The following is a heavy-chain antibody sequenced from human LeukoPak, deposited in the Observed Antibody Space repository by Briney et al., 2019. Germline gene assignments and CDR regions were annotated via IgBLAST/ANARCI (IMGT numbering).Heavy chain of an antibody. Sequence: GRSLRLSCAASGFTFSSYGMHWVRQAPGKGLEWVAVIWYDGSNKYYADSVKGRFTISRDNSNNTLYLQMNSLRAEDTAVYYCAREADYGYFDYWGQGTLVTVSS. CDR2: IWYDGSNK. D-gene: IGHD4-17*01. V-gene: IGHV3-33*01. CDR3: AREADYGYFDY. J-gene: IGHJ4*02. CDR1: GFTFSSYG.